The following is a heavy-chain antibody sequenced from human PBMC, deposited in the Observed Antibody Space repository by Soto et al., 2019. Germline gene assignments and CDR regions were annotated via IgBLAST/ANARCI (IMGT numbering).Heavy chain of an antibody. CDR3: ARGGSSDY. J-gene: IGHJ4*02. CDR1: GYTFTNHH. Sequence: QVQLVQSGTEVKKPGASVKVSCKASGYTFTNHHLTWVQQAPGQGLEWMGWISGYNGNTNYTQDFQGRGTMTADTATTTAYMDMRSLTSDDTAVYYCARGGSSDYWGQGTLVIVSS. V-gene: IGHV1-18*01. CDR2: ISGYNGNT.